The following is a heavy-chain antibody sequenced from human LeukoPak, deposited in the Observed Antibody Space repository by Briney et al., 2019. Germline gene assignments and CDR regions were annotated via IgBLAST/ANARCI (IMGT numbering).Heavy chain of an antibody. CDR2: IYTSGST. CDR3: ARSCTNAVCYIDY. V-gene: IGHV4-61*02. D-gene: IGHD2-8*01. Sequence: SQTLSLTCTVSGGSISSGSYYWSWIRQPAGKGLEWIGRIYTSGSTNYNPSLKSRVTISVDTSKNQFSLRLSSVTAADTAVYYCARSCTNAVCYIDYWGQGTLVTVSS. J-gene: IGHJ4*02. CDR1: GGSISSGSYY.